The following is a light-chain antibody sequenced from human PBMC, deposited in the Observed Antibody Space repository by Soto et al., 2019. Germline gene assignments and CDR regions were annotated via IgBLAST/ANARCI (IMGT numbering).Light chain of an antibody. CDR1: QSISSY. Sequence: DIQMTQSPSSLSASVGDRVTITCRASQSISSYFNWYQQKPGKAPKLLIYAASSLQTGVPSRFSGSGSETEFSLTIRALQPEDFATYYCQQLSRYPLTFGGGTKVDIK. J-gene: IGKJ4*01. CDR2: AAS. V-gene: IGKV1-39*01. CDR3: QQLSRYPLT.